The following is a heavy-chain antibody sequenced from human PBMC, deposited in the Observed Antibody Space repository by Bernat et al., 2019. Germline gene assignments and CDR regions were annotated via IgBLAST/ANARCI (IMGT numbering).Heavy chain of an antibody. Sequence: QVQLVESGGGVVQPGRSLRLSCAASGFTFNGYAMHWVRQAPGKGLEWVAVVSSDGSDKYYADSLKGRFTISRDNSKSTLYLQMNSLRAEDTAVYYCARDLEQLASWFDPWGQGTLVTVSS. CDR3: ARDLEQLASWFDP. J-gene: IGHJ5*02. D-gene: IGHD6-6*01. CDR2: VSSDGSDK. CDR1: GFTFNGYA. V-gene: IGHV3-30-3*01.